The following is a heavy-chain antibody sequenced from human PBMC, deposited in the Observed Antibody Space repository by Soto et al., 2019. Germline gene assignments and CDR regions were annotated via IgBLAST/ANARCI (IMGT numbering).Heavy chain of an antibody. D-gene: IGHD4-17*01. CDR2: IWYDGTQK. J-gene: IGHJ4*02. CDR1: GFTFNTYS. CDR3: ARAGGTTVTGLWHFDS. V-gene: IGHV3-33*01. Sequence: QVQLEESVGGVVQPGRSLRLSCEASGFTFNTYSMHWVRQPPGKGLQWLAAIWYDGTQKYYADSVKGRFIISRDNSKKTRYLEMNSLRAEDTAVYYCARAGGTTVTGLWHFDSWGQGTLVTVSS.